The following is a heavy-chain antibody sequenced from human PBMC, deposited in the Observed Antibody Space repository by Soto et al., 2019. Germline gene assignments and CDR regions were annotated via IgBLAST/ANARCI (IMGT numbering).Heavy chain of an antibody. CDR2: IIPKFKLA. Sequence: QVQLVQSGADVKKPGSSVKVSCKASGGTFSSTALSWVRQAPGQGLEWMGGIIPKFKLANYAQRFQGRATCTADESTSTAYMELSSLRSEDTAVYYCATRAVTAFYFDSWGQGTLVTVSS. J-gene: IGHJ4*02. D-gene: IGHD2-21*02. V-gene: IGHV1-69*12. CDR1: GGTFSSTA. CDR3: ATRAVTAFYFDS.